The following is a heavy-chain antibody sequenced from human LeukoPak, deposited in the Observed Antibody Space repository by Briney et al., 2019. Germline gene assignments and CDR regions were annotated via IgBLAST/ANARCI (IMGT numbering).Heavy chain of an antibody. CDR1: GNTFTSYG. J-gene: IGHJ3*02. CDR3: ARGGLILWWSGAFDI. V-gene: IGHV1-18*01. Sequence: GASVKVSCKASGNTFTSYGISWVRQAPGQGLEWMGWISAYNGNTNYAQKLQSRVTMTTDTSTSTAYMELRSLRSDDTAVYYCARGGLILWWSGAFDIWGQGTMVTVSS. CDR2: ISAYNGNT. D-gene: IGHD2-21*01.